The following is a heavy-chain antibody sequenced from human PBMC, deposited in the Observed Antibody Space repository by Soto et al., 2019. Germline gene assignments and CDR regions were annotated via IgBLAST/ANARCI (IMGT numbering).Heavy chain of an antibody. V-gene: IGHV1-18*01. CDR2: ISAYNGNT. Sequence: ASVKVSCKASGYTFTSYGISWVRQAPGQGLEWMGWISAYNGNTNYAQKLQGRVTMTTDTSTSTAYMELRSLRADDTAMYYCARDLGMVRGDLYLDYWGQGAVVTVSS. CDR3: ARDLGMVRGDLYLDY. CDR1: GYTFTSYG. D-gene: IGHD3-10*01. J-gene: IGHJ4*02.